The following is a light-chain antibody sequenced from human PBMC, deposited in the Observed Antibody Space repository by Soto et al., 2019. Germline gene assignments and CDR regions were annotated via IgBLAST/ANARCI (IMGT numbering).Light chain of an antibody. V-gene: IGKV1-5*03. Sequence: DIQMTQSPSTLSASVGDRVTITCRASQTISNWLAWYQQRPGKAPNLLIYKASSLESGVSSRFSGSGFGTEFTLTISSLQPDDFASYYCQHFMSYPYTFGQGTKLEIK. CDR2: KAS. CDR1: QTISNW. CDR3: QHFMSYPYT. J-gene: IGKJ2*01.